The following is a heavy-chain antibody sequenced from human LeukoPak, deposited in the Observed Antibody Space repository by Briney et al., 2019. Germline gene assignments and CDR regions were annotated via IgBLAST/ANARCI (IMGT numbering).Heavy chain of an antibody. J-gene: IGHJ4*02. D-gene: IGHD6-19*01. CDR2: ISTAGDT. CDR3: VRARRATGWLVDH. CDR1: GFTFSNYD. V-gene: IGHV3-13*04. Sequence: GGSLRLSCASSGFTFSNYDMLWVRHAPGKGLEWVSAISTAGDTSYPGSAQSRFTISRDNAKNALYLQMRGLRVDETAVYCCVRARRATGWLVDHWGEGTVVSVSS.